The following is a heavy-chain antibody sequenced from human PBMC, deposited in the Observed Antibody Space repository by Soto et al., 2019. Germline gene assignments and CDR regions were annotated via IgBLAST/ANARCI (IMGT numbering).Heavy chain of an antibody. CDR3: ARQDCSGGSCHGDY. CDR1: GGSISSYY. D-gene: IGHD2-15*01. CDR2: IYYSGST. Sequence: SETLSLTCTVSGGSISSYYWSWIRQPPGKGLEWIGYIYYSGSTNYNPSPKSRVTISVDTSKNQFSLKLSSVTAADTAVYYCARQDCSGGSCHGDYWGQGTLVTVSS. J-gene: IGHJ4*02. V-gene: IGHV4-59*08.